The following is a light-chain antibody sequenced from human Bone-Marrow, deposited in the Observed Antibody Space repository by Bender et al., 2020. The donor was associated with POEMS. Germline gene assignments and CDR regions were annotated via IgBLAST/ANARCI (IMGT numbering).Light chain of an antibody. J-gene: IGLJ3*02. V-gene: IGLV2-11*01. Sequence: QSALTQPRSVSGSPGQSVTIPCTGTSSDVGGYDYVSWYQQHPGQAPKLIIYEVIKRPSGVSTRFSGSRSGNTASLTISGLQAEDEADYYCCSYAGSDTGVFGGGTKLTVL. CDR3: CSYAGSDTGV. CDR1: SSDVGGYDY. CDR2: EVI.